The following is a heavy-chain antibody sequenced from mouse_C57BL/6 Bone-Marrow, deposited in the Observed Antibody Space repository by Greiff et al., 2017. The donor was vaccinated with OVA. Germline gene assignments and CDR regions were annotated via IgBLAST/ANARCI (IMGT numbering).Heavy chain of an antibody. CDR3: ARQITTVVAHWYFDV. CDR2: IDPSDSYT. J-gene: IGHJ1*03. Sequence: QVQLQQPGAELVMPGASVKLSCKASGYTFTSYWMHWVKQRPGQGLEWIGEIDPSDSYTNYNQKFKGKSTLTVDKSSSTAYMQLSSLTSEDSAVYYCARQITTVVAHWYFDVWGTGTTVTVSS. V-gene: IGHV1-69*01. D-gene: IGHD1-1*01. CDR1: GYTFTSYW.